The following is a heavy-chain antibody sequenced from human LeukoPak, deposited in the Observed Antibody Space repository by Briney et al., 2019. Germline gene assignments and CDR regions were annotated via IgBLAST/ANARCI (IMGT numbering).Heavy chain of an antibody. D-gene: IGHD2-2*01. CDR3: APSGYCSSTSCRRNWFDP. CDR1: GGTFSSYA. V-gene: IGHV1-69*13. CDR2: IIPIFGTA. J-gene: IGHJ5*02. Sequence: EASVKVSCKASGGTFSSYAISWVRQAPGQGLEWMGGIIPIFGTANYAQKFQGRVTITADESTSTAYMELSSLRSEDTAVYYCAPSGYCSSTSCRRNWFDPWGQGTLVTVSS.